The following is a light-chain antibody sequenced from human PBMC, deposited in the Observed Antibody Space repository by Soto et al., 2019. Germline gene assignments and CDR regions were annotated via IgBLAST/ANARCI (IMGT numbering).Light chain of an antibody. V-gene: IGKV1-39*01. CDR3: QQSYSTPPWST. J-gene: IGKJ3*01. Sequence: DIQMTQSPSSLSASVGDRVTITCRASQSISSYLNWYQQKPGKAPKLLIYAASSLQSGVPSRFSGSGSGTDFTLTISSLQPEDFATYYCQQSYSTPPWSTFGPGTKVDIK. CDR2: AAS. CDR1: QSISSY.